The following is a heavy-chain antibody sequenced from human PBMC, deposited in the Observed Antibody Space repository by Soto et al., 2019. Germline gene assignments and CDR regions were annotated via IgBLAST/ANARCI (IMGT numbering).Heavy chain of an antibody. J-gene: IGHJ1*01. V-gene: IGHV3-23*01. CDR1: GFTFSSYA. Sequence: GGSLRLSCAASGFTFSSYAMSWVRQAPGKGLEWVSAISGSGGSTYYADSVKGRFTISRDNSKNTLYLQMNSLIAEDTAVYYCSRDLAGSGSSVGGQGALVTVSA. CDR3: SRDLAGSGSSV. D-gene: IGHD3-10*01. CDR2: ISGSGGST.